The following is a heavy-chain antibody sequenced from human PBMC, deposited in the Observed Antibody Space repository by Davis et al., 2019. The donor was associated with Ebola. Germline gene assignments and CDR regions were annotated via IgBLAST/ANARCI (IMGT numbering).Heavy chain of an antibody. Sequence: PGGSLRLSCVVSGFSFSSYWMHWVRQAPGKGLVWVSRIKSDGSTKSYADSVKGRFTISRDNAKNTLYLQMDSLRAEDTAVYYCARVEPLGLVGYFDYWGQGTLVTVSS. J-gene: IGHJ4*02. CDR1: GFSFSSYW. CDR3: ARVEPLGLVGYFDY. D-gene: IGHD2-15*01. CDR2: IKSDGSTK. V-gene: IGHV3-74*01.